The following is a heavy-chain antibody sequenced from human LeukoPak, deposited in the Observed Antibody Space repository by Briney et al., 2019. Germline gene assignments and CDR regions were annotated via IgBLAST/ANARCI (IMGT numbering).Heavy chain of an antibody. CDR1: GFTFSNAW. CDR3: CSSSWDYYFDY. J-gene: IGHJ4*02. CDR2: IKSKTDGGTT. V-gene: IGHV3-15*01. D-gene: IGHD6-13*01. Sequence: GGSLRLSCAASGFTFSNAWMSWVRQAPGKGLEWVGRIKSKTDGGTTDYAAPVKGRFTISRDDSKNTLYLQMNSLKTEDTAVYYCCSSSWDYYFDYWGQGTLVTVSS.